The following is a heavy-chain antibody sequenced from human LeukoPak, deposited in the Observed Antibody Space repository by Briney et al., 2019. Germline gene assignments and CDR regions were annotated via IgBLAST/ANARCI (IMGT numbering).Heavy chain of an antibody. J-gene: IGHJ4*02. V-gene: IGHV4-39*07. CDR1: GVSISSGSNY. D-gene: IGHD3-10*01. CDR2: IYSSGST. Sequence: SETLSLTCSVSGVSISSGSNYWGWIRQPPGKTLEWIGSIYSSGSTYYNPSLKSRVTISVDTSKNQFSLKLSSVTAADTAVYYCAREGSGSYYNFDYWGQGTLVTVSS. CDR3: AREGSGSYYNFDY.